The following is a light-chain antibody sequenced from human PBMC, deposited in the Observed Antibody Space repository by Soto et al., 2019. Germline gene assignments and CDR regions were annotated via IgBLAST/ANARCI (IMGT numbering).Light chain of an antibody. CDR1: QSIATY. J-gene: IGKJ2*02. Sequence: DIQMPQSPSSLSASVGDRVTITCRAGQSIATYLNWYQQKPEKPPNLLIYGATNLHSGAPSRFTGSGSGTDFTLIISSLQPEDFATYYCQQSYSNPRTFGLGTKLEI. CDR3: QQSYSNPRT. V-gene: IGKV1-39*01. CDR2: GAT.